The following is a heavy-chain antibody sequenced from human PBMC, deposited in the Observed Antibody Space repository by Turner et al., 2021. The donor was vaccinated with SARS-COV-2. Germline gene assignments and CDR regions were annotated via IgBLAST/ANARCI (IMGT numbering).Heavy chain of an antibody. CDR3: ERVGDYDRSGYYLDY. CDR1: GGTFSSYA. J-gene: IGHJ4*02. Sequence: VPLVQSGAAVQQPGSSVRFSFKPSGGTFSSYAIIWVRQAPGQGPEWRGGIIPMIGTANYGQKYEGRVTITAEESTSTAYIEQRSVRSEDTAVYYCERVGDYDRSGYYLDYWGQGTLVTVSS. CDR2: IIPMIGTA. V-gene: IGHV1-69*01. D-gene: IGHD3-22*01.